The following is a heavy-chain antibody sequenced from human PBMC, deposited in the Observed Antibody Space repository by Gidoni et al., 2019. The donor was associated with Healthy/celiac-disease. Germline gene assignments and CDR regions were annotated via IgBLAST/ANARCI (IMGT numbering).Heavy chain of an antibody. CDR1: GFTVSSNY. J-gene: IGHJ4*02. Sequence: EVQLVESGGGLVQPGGSLRLSCAASGFTVSSNYMSWVRQAPGKGLEWVSVIYSGGSTYYADSVKGRFTISRDNSKNTLYLQMNSLRAEDTAVYYCARMLWFGESPLGGRFDYWGQGTLVTVSS. CDR3: ARMLWFGESPLGGRFDY. D-gene: IGHD3-10*01. CDR2: IYSGGST. V-gene: IGHV3-66*02.